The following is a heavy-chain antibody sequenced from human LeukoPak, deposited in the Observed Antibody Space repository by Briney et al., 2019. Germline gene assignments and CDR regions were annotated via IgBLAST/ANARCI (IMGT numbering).Heavy chain of an antibody. CDR3: ARERIAAAGAFDY. CDR2: IIPIFGTA. CDR1: GGIFTNYI. V-gene: IGHV1-69*01. J-gene: IGHJ4*02. D-gene: IGHD6-13*01. Sequence: SVKVSCKASGGIFTNYIISWVRQAPGQGLEWMGGIIPIFGTANYAQKFQGRVTITADESTSTAYMELSSLRSEDTAVYYCARERIAAAGAFDYWGQGTLVTVSS.